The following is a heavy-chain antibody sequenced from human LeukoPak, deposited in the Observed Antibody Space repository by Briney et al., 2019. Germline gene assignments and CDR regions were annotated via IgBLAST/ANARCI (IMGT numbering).Heavy chain of an antibody. Sequence: SETLSLACTVSGGSISSFFWSWIRQPPGKGLEWIGSMHYSGDTKYNPSLKSRVSLSIDTSKQQFSLRLSSVTAADTAVYYCARDLELERNRWNYFESWGQGTLVTVSS. V-gene: IGHV4-59*01. D-gene: IGHD1-1*01. CDR2: MHYSGDT. CDR1: GGSISSFF. CDR3: ARDLELERNRWNYFES. J-gene: IGHJ4*02.